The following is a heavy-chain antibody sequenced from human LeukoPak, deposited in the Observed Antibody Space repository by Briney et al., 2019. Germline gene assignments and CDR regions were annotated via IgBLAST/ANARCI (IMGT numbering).Heavy chain of an antibody. V-gene: IGHV1-2*02. CDR2: INPNSGGT. Sequence: ASVKVSCKASGYTFTGYYMHWVRQAPGQGLEWMGWINPNSGGTNYAQKFQGRVTMTRDTSISTAYMELSRLRSDDTAVYYCARSVESGTTKMYPNSAFDIWGQGTMVTVSS. J-gene: IGHJ3*02. D-gene: IGHD1-1*01. CDR3: ARSVESGTTKMYPNSAFDI. CDR1: GYTFTGYY.